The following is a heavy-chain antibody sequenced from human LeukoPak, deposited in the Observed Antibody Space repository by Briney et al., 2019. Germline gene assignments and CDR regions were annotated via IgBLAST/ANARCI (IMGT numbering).Heavy chain of an antibody. Sequence: PSETLSLTCSVSGGSISSYYWSWIRQPPGKGLEWIADISYSGSTDYNPSLKGRVTIAADTSKSQFSLRLSSVTASDTAVYYCARREVPAFDIWGQGTMVTVSS. J-gene: IGHJ3*02. CDR3: ARREVPAFDI. CDR2: ISYSGST. V-gene: IGHV4-59*08. CDR1: GGSISSYY.